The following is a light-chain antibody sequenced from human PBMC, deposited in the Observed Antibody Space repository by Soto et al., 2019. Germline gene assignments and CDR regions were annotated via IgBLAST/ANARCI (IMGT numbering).Light chain of an antibody. CDR1: QGISSY. V-gene: IGKV1-9*01. Sequence: DTQLTQSPSFLSASVGDRVTITCRASQGISSYLAWYQQKPGKAPKLLIYAASTLQSGVPSRFSGSGSGTEFTLTISSLQPEDFATYYCQQVNSYPWTFGQGTKVEIK. J-gene: IGKJ1*01. CDR2: AAS. CDR3: QQVNSYPWT.